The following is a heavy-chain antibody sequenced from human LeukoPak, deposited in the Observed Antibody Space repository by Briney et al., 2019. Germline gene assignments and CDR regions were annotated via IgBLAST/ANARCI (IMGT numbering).Heavy chain of an antibody. CDR3: ARAVDTASNWFDP. Sequence: SETLSLTCTVSGGSISSYYWSWIRQPPGKGLEGIGYIYYSGSTNYNPSLTSRVTISVDTSKNQFSLKLSSVTAADTAVYYCARAVDTASNWFDPWGQGTLVTVSS. J-gene: IGHJ5*02. CDR2: IYYSGST. CDR1: GGSISSYY. V-gene: IGHV4-59*01. D-gene: IGHD5-18*01.